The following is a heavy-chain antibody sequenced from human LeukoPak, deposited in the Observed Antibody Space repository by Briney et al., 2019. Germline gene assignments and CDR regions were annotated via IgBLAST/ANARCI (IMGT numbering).Heavy chain of an antibody. J-gene: IGHJ4*02. Sequence: GGSLRLSCAASGFSFSTYAMHWVRQGPGKGLEYISSISSNGGSTYYADSVKGRFTISRDNSKNTLFLQMGSLRAEDMAVYYCTRSNNIVGATYFDYWGQGTLVTVSS. D-gene: IGHD1-26*01. V-gene: IGHV3-64*02. CDR3: TRSNNIVGATYFDY. CDR2: ISSNGGST. CDR1: GFSFSTYA.